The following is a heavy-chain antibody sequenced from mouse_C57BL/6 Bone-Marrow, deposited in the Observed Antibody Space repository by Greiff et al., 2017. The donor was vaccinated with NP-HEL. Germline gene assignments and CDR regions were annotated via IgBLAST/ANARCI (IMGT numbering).Heavy chain of an antibody. CDR1: GYTFTDYE. CDR2: IGPETGGT. Sequence: SGAELVRPGASVTLSCKASGYTFTDYEMHWVKQTPVHGLEWIGAIGPETGGTAYNQKFKGKAILTADKSSSTAYMELRSLTSEDSAVYYCTKRTTVDYYAMDYWGQGTSVTVSS. CDR3: TKRTTVDYYAMDY. V-gene: IGHV1-15*01. D-gene: IGHD1-1*01. J-gene: IGHJ4*01.